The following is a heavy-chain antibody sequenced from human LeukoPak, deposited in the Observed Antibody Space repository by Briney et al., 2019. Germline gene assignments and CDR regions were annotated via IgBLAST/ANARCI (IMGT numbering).Heavy chain of an antibody. J-gene: IGHJ4*02. CDR2: IIPILGIA. CDR3: ARGLYCSGGSCYFYFDY. Sequence: ASVKVSCKASGGTFSSYTISWVRQAPGQGLEWMGRIIPILGIANYAQKFQGRVTITADKSTSTAYMELSSLRSEDTAVYYCARGLYCSGGSCYFYFDYWGQGTLVTVSS. D-gene: IGHD2-15*01. V-gene: IGHV1-69*02. CDR1: GGTFSSYT.